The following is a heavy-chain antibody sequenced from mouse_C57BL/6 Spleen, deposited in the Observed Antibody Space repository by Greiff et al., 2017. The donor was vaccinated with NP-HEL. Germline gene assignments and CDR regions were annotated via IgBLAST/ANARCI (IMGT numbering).Heavy chain of an antibody. CDR2: INPNNGGT. J-gene: IGHJ3*01. V-gene: IGHV1-22*01. CDR1: GYTFTDYN. D-gene: IGHD2-2*01. CDR3: ARSGEGDDLAWFAY. Sequence: EVQLQQSGPELVKPGASVKMSCKASGYTFTDYNMHWVKQSHGKSLEWIGYINPNNGGTSYNQKFKVKATLTVNMSSSTAYMELRSLTSEDSAVDDGARSGEGDDLAWFAYWGQGTLVTVSA.